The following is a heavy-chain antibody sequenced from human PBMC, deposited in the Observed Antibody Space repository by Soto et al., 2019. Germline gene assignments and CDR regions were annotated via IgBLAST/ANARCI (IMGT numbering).Heavy chain of an antibody. CDR1: GFTFSSYA. V-gene: IGHV3-23*01. J-gene: IGHJ3*02. CDR3: TKDLTAYYYDSSGYYYDALDI. D-gene: IGHD3-22*01. CDR2: ITGRGGST. Sequence: PGGSLRLSCAASGFTFSSYALRYVRQAPGKGLEWVSGITGRGGSTYYADSVRGRFTISIDNARNTLYLQMNSLRAEDTAVDYGTKDLTAYYYDSSGYYYDALDIWGQGTMVTVS.